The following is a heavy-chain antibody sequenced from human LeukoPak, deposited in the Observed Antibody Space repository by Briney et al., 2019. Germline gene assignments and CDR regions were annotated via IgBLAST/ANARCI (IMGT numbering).Heavy chain of an antibody. Sequence: GGSLRLSCAASGFTFSSYEMNWVRQAPGKGLEWVSYISSSGSTIYYADSVKGRFTISRDNAKNSLYLQMNSLRAEDTAVYYCARDKGYDSSGYYWGGYYYYMDVWGKGTTVTISS. J-gene: IGHJ6*03. V-gene: IGHV3-48*03. CDR1: GFTFSSYE. CDR2: ISSSGSTI. D-gene: IGHD3-22*01. CDR3: ARDKGYDSSGYYWGGYYYYMDV.